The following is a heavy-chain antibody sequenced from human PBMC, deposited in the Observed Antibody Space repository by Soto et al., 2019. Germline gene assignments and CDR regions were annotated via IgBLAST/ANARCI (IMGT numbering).Heavy chain of an antibody. CDR3: ARHDRLAYFDY. CDR1: GGSVSSSSYY. CDR2: VYYSGST. J-gene: IGHJ4*02. Sequence: SETLSLTCTVSGGSVSSSSYYWGWVRQPPGKGLEWIGCVYYSGSTYYNPSLKSRVTISVDKSKNQFSLKLSSVTAADTAVYYCARHDRLAYFDYWGQGTLVTVS. V-gene: IGHV4-39*01. D-gene: IGHD6-19*01.